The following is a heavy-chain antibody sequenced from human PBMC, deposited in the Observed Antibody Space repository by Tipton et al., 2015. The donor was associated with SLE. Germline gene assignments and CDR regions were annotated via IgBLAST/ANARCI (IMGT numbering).Heavy chain of an antibody. CDR2: ISWNSGSI. Sequence: SLRLSCAASGFTFDDYAMHWVRQAPGKGLEWVSGISWNSGSIGYADSVKGRFTISRDNAKNSLYLQMNSLRAEDTALYYCAKVGRRAGYNYYYYMDVWGKGTTVTVSS. CDR3: AKVGRRAGYNYYYYMDV. D-gene: IGHD6-13*01. CDR1: GFTFDDYA. J-gene: IGHJ6*03. V-gene: IGHV3-9*01.